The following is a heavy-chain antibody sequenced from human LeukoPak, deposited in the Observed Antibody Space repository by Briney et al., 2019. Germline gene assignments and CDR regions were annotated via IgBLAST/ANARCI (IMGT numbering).Heavy chain of an antibody. CDR2: ISGDGGST. Sequence: GGSLRLSCAASGFTFDDYAMHWDRQAPGKGLGWASLISGDGGSTYYADSVKGRFTISRDNSKNSLYLQMNSLRTEDTALYYCAKDSGFDAFDIWGQGTMVTVSS. V-gene: IGHV3-43*02. CDR1: GFTFDDYA. D-gene: IGHD6-25*01. CDR3: AKDSGFDAFDI. J-gene: IGHJ3*02.